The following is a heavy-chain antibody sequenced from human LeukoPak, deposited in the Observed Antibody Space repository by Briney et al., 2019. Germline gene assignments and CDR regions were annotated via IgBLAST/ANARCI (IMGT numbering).Heavy chain of an antibody. CDR3: AKGGERVATTNLDH. CDR1: GFTFSSYA. Sequence: GGSLRLSCAASGFTFSSYAMSWVRQAPGKGLEWVSGISCGGGSKFYADSVQGRFTISRDNSKNTLYLQMNSLRAEDTAVYYCAKGGERVATTNLDHWGQGTLVTVCS. D-gene: IGHD5-12*01. CDR2: ISCGGGSK. J-gene: IGHJ4*02. V-gene: IGHV3-23*01.